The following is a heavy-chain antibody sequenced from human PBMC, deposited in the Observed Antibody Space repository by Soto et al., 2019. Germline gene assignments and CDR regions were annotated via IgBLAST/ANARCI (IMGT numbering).Heavy chain of an antibody. CDR1: GFTFSSYS. CDR3: ARAPSIAARPYYYYYMDV. CDR2: ISSSSSYI. V-gene: IGHV3-21*01. J-gene: IGHJ6*03. Sequence: GGSMRLSCAASGFTFSSYSMNWVRQNTGKGLEWVSSISSSSSYIYYADSVKGRFTISRDNAKNSLYLQMNSLRAEDTAVYYCARAPSIAARPYYYYYMDVWGKGTTVTVSS. D-gene: IGHD6-6*01.